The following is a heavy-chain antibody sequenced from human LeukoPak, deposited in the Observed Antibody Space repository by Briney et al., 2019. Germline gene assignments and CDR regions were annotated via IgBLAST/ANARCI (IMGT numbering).Heavy chain of an antibody. J-gene: IGHJ4*02. CDR1: GFTFSSYA. CDR2: ISYDGSNK. Sequence: PGRSLRLSCAASGFTFSSYAMHWVRQAPGKGLEWVAVISYDGSNKYYADSVKGRFTISRDNSKNTLYLQMNSLRAEDTAVYYCARDLGADYSNGFDYWGQGTLVTVSS. V-gene: IGHV3-30-3*01. CDR3: ARDLGADYSNGFDY. D-gene: IGHD4-11*01.